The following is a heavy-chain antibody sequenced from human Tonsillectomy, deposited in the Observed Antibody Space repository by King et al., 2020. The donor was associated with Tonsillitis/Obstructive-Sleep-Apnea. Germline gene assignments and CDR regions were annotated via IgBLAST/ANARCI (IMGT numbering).Heavy chain of an antibody. Sequence: VQLVESGGGVVQPGRSLRLSCAASGFTFSRYAIHWVRQGPGKGLEWVAVISYDGSNKYYADSVEGRFTISRDNSKNTLYLQMNSLGAEDTAMYYCAREGIYDTSGYADVFDIWGQGTMVTVSS. CDR1: GFTFSRYA. J-gene: IGHJ3*02. D-gene: IGHD3-22*01. CDR3: AREGIYDTSGYADVFDI. CDR2: ISYDGSNK. V-gene: IGHV3-30*04.